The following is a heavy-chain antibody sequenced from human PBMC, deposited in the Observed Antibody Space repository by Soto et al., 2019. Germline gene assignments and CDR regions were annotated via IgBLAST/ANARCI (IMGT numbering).Heavy chain of an antibody. CDR3: ARLKPSYYYDSSGYYYDY. CDR2: IYYSGST. CDR1: GGSISSSSYY. J-gene: IGHJ4*02. D-gene: IGHD3-22*01. Sequence: SETLSLTCTVSGGSISSSSYYWGWIRQPPGKGLEWIGSIYYSGSTYYNPTLKSRVTISVDTSKNQFSLKLSSVTAADTAVYYCARLKPSYYYDSSGYYYDYWGQGTLVTVSS. V-gene: IGHV4-39*01.